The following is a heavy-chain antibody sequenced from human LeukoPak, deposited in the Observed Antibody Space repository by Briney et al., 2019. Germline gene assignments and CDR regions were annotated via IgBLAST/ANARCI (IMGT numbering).Heavy chain of an antibody. V-gene: IGHV1-18*01. CDR3: ARDVLLWFGELLYPDNWFDP. J-gene: IGHJ5*02. Sequence: ASVKVSCKASGYTFTSYGISWVRQAPGQGLEWMGWISAYNGITNYAQKLQGRVTMTTDTSTSTAYMELRSLRSDDTAVYYCARDVLLWFGELLYPDNWFDPWGQGTLVTVSS. CDR2: ISAYNGIT. CDR1: GYTFTSYG. D-gene: IGHD3-10*01.